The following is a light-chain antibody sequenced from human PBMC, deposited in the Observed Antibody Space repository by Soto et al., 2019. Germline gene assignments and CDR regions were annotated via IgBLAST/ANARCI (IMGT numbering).Light chain of an antibody. V-gene: IGKV1-5*01. CDR2: DAS. CDR1: QGISSW. J-gene: IGKJ1*01. Sequence: EIQRTQSPSSLSGSVGDRFTITCRASQGISSWLAWYQQKPGKAPKLLIYDASSLESGVPSRFSGSGSGTEFTLTISSLQPDDFATYYCQKYNSYLWTFGQGTKVDIK. CDR3: QKYNSYLWT.